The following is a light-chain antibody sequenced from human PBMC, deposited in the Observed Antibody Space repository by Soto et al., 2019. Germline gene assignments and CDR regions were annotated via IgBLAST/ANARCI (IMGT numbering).Light chain of an antibody. CDR2: EVS. V-gene: IGLV2-8*01. CDR1: SSDVGAYNY. Sequence: QSALTQPPSASGSPGQSVTISCTGTSSDVGAYNYVSWYQQHPGKAPKVMIYEVSKRPSGVPDRFSGSKSGNTASLTVSGLQAEDEAEYYCSSYAGTNRVFGTGTKVNVL. CDR3: SSYAGTNRV. J-gene: IGLJ1*01.